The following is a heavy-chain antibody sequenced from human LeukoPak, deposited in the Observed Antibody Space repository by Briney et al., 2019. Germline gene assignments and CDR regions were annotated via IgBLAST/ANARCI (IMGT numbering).Heavy chain of an antibody. D-gene: IGHD3-22*01. CDR3: ATNITMID. CDR2: ISAYNGNT. J-gene: IGHJ4*02. CDR1: GYTFTSYG. Sequence: GASVKVSCKASGYTFTSYGISWVRQAPGQGLEWMGWISAYNGNTNYAQKFQGRLTMTRDTSIATAYMELSSLRSEDTAVYYCATNITMIDWGQGTLVTVSS. V-gene: IGHV1-18*01.